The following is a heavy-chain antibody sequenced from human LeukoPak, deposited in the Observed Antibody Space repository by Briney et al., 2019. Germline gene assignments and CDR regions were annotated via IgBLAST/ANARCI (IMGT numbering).Heavy chain of an antibody. D-gene: IGHD6-25*01. CDR1: GFTLSNYW. Sequence: GGTLRLSCAASGFTLSNYWMSWVRQAPGKGLEWVANIKVDGSEKYYVDSVKGRFTISRDNDRNSLYRQMNSLRAEGTAVYYCASGRQRGYWGQGTLVTLSS. CDR2: IKVDGSEK. CDR3: ASGRQRGY. J-gene: IGHJ4*02. V-gene: IGHV3-7*01.